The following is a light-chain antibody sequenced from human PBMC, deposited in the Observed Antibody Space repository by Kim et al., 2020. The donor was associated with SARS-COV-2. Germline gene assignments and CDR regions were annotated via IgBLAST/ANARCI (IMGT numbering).Light chain of an antibody. CDR3: QKRYSWPPLT. V-gene: IGKV3-11*01. Sequence: SPGERATLSCRASQSVTNHLAWYQQKRGQPPRLLIYDASNRATGIPARFSGSGAGTDFNLTINSLEPEDFAVYYCQKRYSWPPLTFGGGTKVDIK. CDR1: QSVTNH. J-gene: IGKJ4*01. CDR2: DAS.